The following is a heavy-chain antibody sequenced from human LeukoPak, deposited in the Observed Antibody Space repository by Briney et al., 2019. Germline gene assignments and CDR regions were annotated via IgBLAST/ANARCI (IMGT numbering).Heavy chain of an antibody. D-gene: IGHD4-17*01. Sequence: ASVKVSCKATGYTFTSYAMHWVRQAHGQRIEWMGWSNAGNGNTKYSQEFQGRVTITRDTSASTAYMELSSLRSEDMAVYYCARGSVHGDYSFDYWGQGTLVTVSS. CDR1: GYTFTSYA. J-gene: IGHJ4*02. CDR3: ARGSVHGDYSFDY. V-gene: IGHV1-3*02. CDR2: SNAGNGNT.